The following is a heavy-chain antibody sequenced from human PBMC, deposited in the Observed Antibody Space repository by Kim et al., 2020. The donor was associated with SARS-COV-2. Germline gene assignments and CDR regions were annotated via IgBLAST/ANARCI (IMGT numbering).Heavy chain of an antibody. CDR1: GYTLTELS. CDR2: FDPEDGGT. J-gene: IGHJ5*02. Sequence: ASVKVSCKVSGYTLTELSMHWVRQAPGKGLEWMGGFDPEDGGTIYAQKFQGRVTMTEDTSTATAYMELSSLRSEDTAVYYCATEYYDILTGYSYNWFDPWGQGTLVTVSS. D-gene: IGHD3-9*01. V-gene: IGHV1-24*01. CDR3: ATEYYDILTGYSYNWFDP.